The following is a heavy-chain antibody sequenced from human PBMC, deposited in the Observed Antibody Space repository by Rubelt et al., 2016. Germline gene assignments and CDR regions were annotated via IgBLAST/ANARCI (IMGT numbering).Heavy chain of an antibody. Sequence: QVQLQQWGAGLLKPSETLSLTCAVYGGSFSGYYWSWIRQPPGKGLEWIGEINHSGSTNYNPSLKSRVTISVDTSKNQFSLKLSSVTAADTAVYYCARFTKEDDSSGYSIRVFDYWGQGTLVTVSS. CDR3: ARFTKEDDSSGYSIRVFDY. CDR2: INHSGST. J-gene: IGHJ4*02. CDR1: GGSFSGYY. D-gene: IGHD3-22*01. V-gene: IGHV4-34*01.